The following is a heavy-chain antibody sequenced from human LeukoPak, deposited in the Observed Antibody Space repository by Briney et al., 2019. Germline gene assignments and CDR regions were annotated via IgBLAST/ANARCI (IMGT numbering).Heavy chain of an antibody. CDR3: ARVGLYSSGWSA. Sequence: GSLRLSCAASGFTFSTHWMNWVRQAPGQGLVWVSRINSDGSSTDYTDSVKGRFTISRDNAKNTVYLQMNSLRAEDTAVYYCARVGLYSSGWSAWGQGTLVTVSS. V-gene: IGHV3-74*01. CDR1: GFTFSTHW. J-gene: IGHJ4*02. D-gene: IGHD6-19*01. CDR2: INSDGSST.